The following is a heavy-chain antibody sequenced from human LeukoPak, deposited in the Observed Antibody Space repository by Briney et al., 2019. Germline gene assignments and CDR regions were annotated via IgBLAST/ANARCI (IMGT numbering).Heavy chain of an antibody. CDR1: GFTFSSYA. Sequence: GASLRLSCAASGFTFSSYAMSWVRQAPGKGLEWVSAISGSGGSTYYADSVKGRFTISRDNSKNTLYLQMNSLRAEDTAVYYCAKGVYCSSTSCPYYYYGMDVWGQGTTVTVPS. CDR2: ISGSGGST. J-gene: IGHJ6*02. V-gene: IGHV3-23*01. CDR3: AKGVYCSSTSCPYYYYGMDV. D-gene: IGHD2-2*01.